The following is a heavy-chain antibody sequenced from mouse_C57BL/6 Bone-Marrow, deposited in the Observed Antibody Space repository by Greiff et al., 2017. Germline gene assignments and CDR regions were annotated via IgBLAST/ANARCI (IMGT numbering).Heavy chain of an antibody. Sequence: DVHLVASWGGLVKPGGSLKLSCAASGFTFSSYTMSWVRQTPEKGLQWVAAISGGGGNTYYPDSVKGRFTISRDNDKNILYLQMSSLRSEDTALYYCSRQVTTVLATKYFDVWGTGTTLTVSS. V-gene: IGHV5-9*01. CDR2: ISGGGGNT. D-gene: IGHD1-1*01. J-gene: IGHJ1*03. CDR1: GFTFSSYT. CDR3: SRQVTTVLATKYFDV.